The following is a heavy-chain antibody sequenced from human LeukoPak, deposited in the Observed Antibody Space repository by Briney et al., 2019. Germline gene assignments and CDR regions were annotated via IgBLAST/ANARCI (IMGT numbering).Heavy chain of an antibody. CDR1: GDSVSSTSAA. V-gene: IGHV6-1*01. J-gene: IGHJ4*02. Sequence: SQTLSLTCAISGDSVSSTSAAWKWIRQSTSRGLEWLGRTYYRSKWYNDYAVSVKSRITINPDTSKNQFSLQLNSVTPEDTAVYYCARSVADLDYWGQGTLVTVSS. CDR3: ARSVADLDY. CDR2: TYYRSKWYN. D-gene: IGHD6-19*01.